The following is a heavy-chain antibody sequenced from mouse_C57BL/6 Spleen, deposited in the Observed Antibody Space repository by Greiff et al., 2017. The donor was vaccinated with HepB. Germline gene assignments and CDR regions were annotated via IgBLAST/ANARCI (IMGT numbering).Heavy chain of an antibody. CDR3: ARCLYDGYYPDY. D-gene: IGHD2-3*01. J-gene: IGHJ2*01. CDR2: INPSNGGT. V-gene: IGHV1-53*01. Sequence: QVQLQQPGTELVKPGASVKLSCKASGYTFTSYWMHWVKQRPGQGLEWIGNINPSNGGTNYNEKFKSKATLTVDKSCSIAYMQLSSLTSEDSAVYYCARCLYDGYYPDYWGQGTTLTVSS. CDR1: GYTFTSYW.